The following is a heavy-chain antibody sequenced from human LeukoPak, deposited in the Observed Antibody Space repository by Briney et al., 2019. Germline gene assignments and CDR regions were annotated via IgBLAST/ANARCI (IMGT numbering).Heavy chain of an antibody. D-gene: IGHD3-10*02. CDR1: GFTFSSYA. J-gene: IGHJ6*04. CDR3: AELGITMIGGV. Sequence: GGSLRLSCAASGFTFSSYAMHWVRQAPGKGLEWVALISYDGSNKYYADSVKGRFTISRDNSKNTLYLQMNSLTTEDTAVYYCAELGITMIGGVWGKGTTVTISS. V-gene: IGHV3-30*18. CDR2: ISYDGSNK.